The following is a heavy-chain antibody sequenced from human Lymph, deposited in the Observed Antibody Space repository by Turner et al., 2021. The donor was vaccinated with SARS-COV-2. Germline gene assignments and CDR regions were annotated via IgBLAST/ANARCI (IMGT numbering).Heavy chain of an antibody. CDR3: ARDRDSSGWVDY. J-gene: IGHJ4*02. CDR2: ISYDGSGK. Sequence: QVHLLESGGGVVQPGRSLRLPWAASGSTFSSYAMHWVRRAPGKGLGWVAFISYDGSGKYYADYVKGRFTFSRENSKNTLYLQMNSLRAEGTAVYYCARDRDSSGWVDYWGQGTLVTVSS. CDR1: GSTFSSYA. V-gene: IGHV3-30*04. D-gene: IGHD3-22*01.